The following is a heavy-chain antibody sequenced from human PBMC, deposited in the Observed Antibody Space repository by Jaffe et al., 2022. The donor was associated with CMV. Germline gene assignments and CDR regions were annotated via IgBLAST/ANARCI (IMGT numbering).Heavy chain of an antibody. D-gene: IGHD3-22*01. Sequence: EVQLVESGGGLVQPGGSLRLSCAASGFTVSSNYMSWVRQAPGKGLEWVSVIYSGGSTYYADSVKGRFTISRDNSKNTLYLQMNSLRAEDTAVYYCARDRRTPIGEHYYDSSGYYDGGGYFDYWGQGTLVTVSS. J-gene: IGHJ4*02. V-gene: IGHV3-66*01. CDR2: IYSGGST. CDR3: ARDRRTPIGEHYYDSSGYYDGGGYFDY. CDR1: GFTVSSNY.